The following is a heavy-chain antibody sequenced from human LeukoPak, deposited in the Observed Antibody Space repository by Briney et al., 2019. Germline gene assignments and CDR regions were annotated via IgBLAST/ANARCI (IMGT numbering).Heavy chain of an antibody. CDR3: AREGTAGTNLNWFDP. CDR1: GDSMSSYY. J-gene: IGHJ5*02. D-gene: IGHD1-1*01. Sequence: SETLSLTCTVSGDSMSSYYWTWIRQPPGEGLEWIGYIYYTGNTNFNPSLKSRVTISVDTSKNQFSLKLSSVTAADTAVYYCAREGTAGTNLNWFDPWGQGTLVTVSS. V-gene: IGHV4-59*01. CDR2: IYYTGNT.